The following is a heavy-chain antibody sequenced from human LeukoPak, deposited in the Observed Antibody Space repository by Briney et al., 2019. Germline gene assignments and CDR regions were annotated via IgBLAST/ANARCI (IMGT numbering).Heavy chain of an antibody. CDR1: GGSFSGYY. J-gene: IGHJ3*02. Sequence: SETLSLTCAGYGGSFSGYYWSWIRQPPGKGLEWIGEINHSGSTNYNPSLKSRVTISVDTSKNQFSLKLSSVTAADAAVYYCARRIAAAGTDAFDIWGQGTMVTVSS. D-gene: IGHD6-13*01. CDR3: ARRIAAAGTDAFDI. V-gene: IGHV4-34*01. CDR2: INHSGST.